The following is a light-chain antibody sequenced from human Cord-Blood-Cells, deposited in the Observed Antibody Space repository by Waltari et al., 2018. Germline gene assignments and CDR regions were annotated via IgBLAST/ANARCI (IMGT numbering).Light chain of an antibody. CDR3: QQSYSTPLT. V-gene: IGKV1-39*01. J-gene: IGKJ4*01. CDR1: ESISSS. Sequence: DIQMTQSPSSLSASVGGRVTITCRASESISSSLNWYQQKPGKAPKLLIYAASSLQSGVPSRFSGSGSGTDFTLTISSLQPEDFATYYCQQSYSTPLTFGGGTKVEIK. CDR2: AAS.